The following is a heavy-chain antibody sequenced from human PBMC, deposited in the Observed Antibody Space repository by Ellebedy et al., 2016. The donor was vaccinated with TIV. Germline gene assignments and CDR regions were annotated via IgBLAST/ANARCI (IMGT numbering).Heavy chain of an antibody. CDR1: GYTFTSYT. V-gene: IGHV1-3*01. Sequence: AASVKVSCKASGYTFTSYTMHWVRQAPGQRLEWMGRINAGNGNTEYSQKFQGRVTMTRDTSTSTVYMDLSSLRSEDTAVYYCARGTGAWSFDYWGQGTLITVSS. J-gene: IGHJ4*02. CDR3: ARGTGAWSFDY. CDR2: INAGNGNT. D-gene: IGHD2-8*02.